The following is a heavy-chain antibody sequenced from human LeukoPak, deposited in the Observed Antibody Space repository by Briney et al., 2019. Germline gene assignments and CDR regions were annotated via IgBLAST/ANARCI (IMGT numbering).Heavy chain of an antibody. CDR1: GFTFRSHG. V-gene: IGHV3-21*01. Sequence: GGSLRLSCAASGFTFRSHGMHWVRQAPGKGLEWVSSISSSSSYIYHADSVKGRFTISRDNAKNSLYLQMNSLRAEDTAVYYCARGLYSSSTWGTFDYWGQGTLVTVSS. J-gene: IGHJ4*02. CDR3: ARGLYSSSTWGTFDY. CDR2: ISSSSSYI. D-gene: IGHD6-6*01.